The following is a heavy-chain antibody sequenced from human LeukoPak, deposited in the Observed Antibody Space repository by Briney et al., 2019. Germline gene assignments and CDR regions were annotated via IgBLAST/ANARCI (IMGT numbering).Heavy chain of an antibody. Sequence: SETLSLTCTVSGGSISSYYWSWIRQPPGKGLEWIGYIYYSESTNYNPSLKSRVTISVDTSKNQFSLKLSSVTAADTAVYYCARGIASSSWYRYDYWGQGTLVTVSS. CDR2: IYYSEST. V-gene: IGHV4-59*01. CDR1: GGSISSYY. D-gene: IGHD6-13*01. J-gene: IGHJ4*02. CDR3: ARGIASSSWYRYDY.